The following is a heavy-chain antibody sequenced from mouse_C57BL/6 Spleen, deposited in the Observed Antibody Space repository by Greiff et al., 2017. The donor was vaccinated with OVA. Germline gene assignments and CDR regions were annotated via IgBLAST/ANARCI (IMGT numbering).Heavy chain of an antibody. J-gene: IGHJ4*01. D-gene: IGHD2-4*01. CDR3: APIYYEAMDY. V-gene: IGHV1-42*01. CDR2: INPSTGGT. CDR1: GYSFTGYY. Sequence: EVQLQQSGPELVKPGASVKISCKASGYSFTGYYMNWVKQSPEKSLEWIGEINPSTGGTTYNQKFKAKATLTVDKSSSTAYMQLKSLTSEDSAVYYCAPIYYEAMDYWGQGTSVTVSS.